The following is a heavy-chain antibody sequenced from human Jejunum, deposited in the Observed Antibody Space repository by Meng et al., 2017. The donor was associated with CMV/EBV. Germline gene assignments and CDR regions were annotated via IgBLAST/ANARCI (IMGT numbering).Heavy chain of an antibody. CDR2: IYYTGGT. CDR1: GGSISGYY. CDR3: ARVRGGFDP. V-gene: IGHV4-59*01. J-gene: IGHJ5*02. Sequence: LSCTVSGGSISGYYWSWIRQPPGKGLEWVGYIYYTGGTNYNPSLESRASIALDRSKNQISLKLTSVTAADTAVYYCARVRGGFDPWDQGTLVTVSS.